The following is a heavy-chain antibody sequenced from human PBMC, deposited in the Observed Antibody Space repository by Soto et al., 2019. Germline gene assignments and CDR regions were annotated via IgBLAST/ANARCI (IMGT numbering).Heavy chain of an antibody. CDR1: GFTFSGYS. D-gene: IGHD3-3*01. V-gene: IGHV3-21*01. CDR3: ARSSDFWSGYFAY. J-gene: IGHJ4*02. CDR2: ISSSSSYI. Sequence: EVQLVESGGGLVKPGGSLRLSCAASGFTFSGYSMNWVRQAPGKGLEWVSSISSSSSYIYYADSVKGRFTISRDNAKNSLYLQMNSLRAEDTAVYYCARSSDFWSGYFAYWGQGTLVTVSS.